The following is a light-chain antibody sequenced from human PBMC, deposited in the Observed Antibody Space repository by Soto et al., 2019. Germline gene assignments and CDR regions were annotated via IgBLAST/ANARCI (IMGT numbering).Light chain of an antibody. CDR2: GAS. V-gene: IGKV1-6*01. CDR3: LQDDSFPPT. J-gene: IGKJ2*01. Sequence: AIQMTQSPSSLSASVGDRVTITCRASQGIRNDLAWYQQKPGKAPKLLIYGASSLQSGVPSRFSGSGSGTDFTLTISSLQSEDFATYYCLQDDSFPPTFGQGTKLEIK. CDR1: QGIRND.